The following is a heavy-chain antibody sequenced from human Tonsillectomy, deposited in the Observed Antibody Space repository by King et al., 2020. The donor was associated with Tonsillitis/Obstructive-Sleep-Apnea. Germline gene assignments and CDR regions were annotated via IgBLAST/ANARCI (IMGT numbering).Heavy chain of an antibody. CDR2: ISPYNGDT. V-gene: IGHV1-18*01. CDR3: ATRGDPPFFYMDV. CDR1: GYSFTSNA. D-gene: IGHD3-10*01. J-gene: IGHJ6*03. Sequence: QLVQSGAEVKKPGASVRVSCKTSGYSFTSNAITGVRQAPGQGPEWLAWISPYNGDTKYAQKLQGRSTVTTDTSTTTAYMELRSLRSDDTAVYYCATRGDPPFFYMDVWGEGPPVTVSS.